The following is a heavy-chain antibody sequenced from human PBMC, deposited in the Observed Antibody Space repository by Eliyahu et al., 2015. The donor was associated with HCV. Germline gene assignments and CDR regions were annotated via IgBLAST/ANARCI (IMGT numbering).Heavy chain of an antibody. J-gene: IGHJ4*02. D-gene: IGHD2-2*02. V-gene: IGHV1-69*01. CDR3: AGNIVVVPAAIVPDFDY. CDR1: GGTFSSYA. Sequence: EVKKPGSSVKVSCKASGGTFSSYAISWVRQAPGQGLEWMGGIIPIFGTANYAQKFQGRVTITADESTSTAYMELSSLRSEDTAVYYCAGNIVVVPAAIVPDFDYWGQGTLVTVSS. CDR2: IIPIFGTA.